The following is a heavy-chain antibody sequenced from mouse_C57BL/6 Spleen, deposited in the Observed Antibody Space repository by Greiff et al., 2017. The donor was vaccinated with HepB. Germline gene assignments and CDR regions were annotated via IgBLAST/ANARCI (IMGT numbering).Heavy chain of an antibody. D-gene: IGHD1-1*01. CDR1: GYTFTSYW. Sequence: QVHVKQPGAELVKPGASVKLSCKASGYTFTSYWMHWVKQRPGQGLEWIGMIHPNSGSTNYNEKFKSKATLTVDKSSSTAYMQLSSLTSEDSAVYYCARDYGSSYIFDYWGQGTTLTVSS. CDR2: IHPNSGST. J-gene: IGHJ2*01. V-gene: IGHV1-64*01. CDR3: ARDYGSSYIFDY.